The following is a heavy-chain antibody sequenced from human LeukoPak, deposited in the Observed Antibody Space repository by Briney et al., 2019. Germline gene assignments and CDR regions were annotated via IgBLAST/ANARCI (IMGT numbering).Heavy chain of an antibody. CDR1: GDSVSSNSAA. D-gene: IGHD6-19*01. CDR2: TYYRSKWYN. J-gene: IGHJ6*03. Sequence: SRTLSLTCAISGDSVSSNSAAWNWIRQSPSRGLEWLGRTYYRSKWYNDYAVSVKSRITINPDTSKNQFSLQLNSVTPEDTAVYYCARGYSSGWSYYYYYYYYMDVWGKGTTVTVSS. CDR3: ARGYSSGWSYYYYYYYYMDV. V-gene: IGHV6-1*01.